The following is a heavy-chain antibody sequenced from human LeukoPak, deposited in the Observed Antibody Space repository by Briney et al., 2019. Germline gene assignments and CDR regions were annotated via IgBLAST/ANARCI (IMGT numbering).Heavy chain of an antibody. CDR2: IYYSGIT. CDR1: GGSISSSSYY. J-gene: IGHJ4*02. CDR3: ARSPPIVVVPAAPDYFDY. Sequence: SETLSLXCTVSGGSISSSSYYWGWIRQPPGKGLEGIGSIYYSGITYYNPSLKRRVTISVDTSKNQFSLKLSSVTAADTAVYYCARSPPIVVVPAAPDYFDYWGQGTLVTVSS. D-gene: IGHD2-2*01. V-gene: IGHV4-39*01.